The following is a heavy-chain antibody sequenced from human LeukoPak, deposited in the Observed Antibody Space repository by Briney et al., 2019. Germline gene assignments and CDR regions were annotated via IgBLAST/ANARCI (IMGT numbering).Heavy chain of an antibody. J-gene: IGHJ6*03. Sequence: SETLSLTCTVSGGSIGSSAYSWGWIRQPPGKGLEWIGSISYTGTTYYNPSLKSRVTISVDTSKNQFSLKLSSVTAADTAVYYCARVGGDTAMVGPYYYYYMDVWGKGTTVTVSS. CDR2: ISYTGTT. V-gene: IGHV4-39*07. CDR1: GGSIGSSAYS. D-gene: IGHD5-18*01. CDR3: ARVGGDTAMVGPYYYYYMDV.